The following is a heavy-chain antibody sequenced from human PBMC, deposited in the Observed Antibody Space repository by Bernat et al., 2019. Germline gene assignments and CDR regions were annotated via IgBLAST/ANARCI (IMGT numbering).Heavy chain of an antibody. Sequence: QVQLVQSGAEVKKPGASVKVSCKASGYTLTSYGISWVRQAPGQGLEWMGWISAYNGNTNYAQKLQGRVTMTTDTSTSTAYMELRSLRSDDTAVYYCARENYSSGYYYGVRVFDYWGQGTLVTVSS. CDR3: ARENYSSGYYYGVRVFDY. D-gene: IGHD3-22*01. CDR1: GYTLTSYG. J-gene: IGHJ4*02. V-gene: IGHV1-18*01. CDR2: ISAYNGNT.